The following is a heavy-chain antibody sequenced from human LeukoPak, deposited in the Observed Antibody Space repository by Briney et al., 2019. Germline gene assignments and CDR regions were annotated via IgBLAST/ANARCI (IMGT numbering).Heavy chain of an antibody. CDR3: ASHSSGYFG. D-gene: IGHD3-22*01. CDR1: GFTISMHW. CDR2: IKQDGSEK. J-gene: IGHJ4*02. Sequence: GGSPRLSCAASGFTISMHWMSWVRQAPGEGLEWVANIKQDGSEKYYVDSVKGRFTISRDNAKNSLHLQMNSLTPEDTAVYYCASHSSGYFGWGQGTLVTVSS. V-gene: IGHV3-7*01.